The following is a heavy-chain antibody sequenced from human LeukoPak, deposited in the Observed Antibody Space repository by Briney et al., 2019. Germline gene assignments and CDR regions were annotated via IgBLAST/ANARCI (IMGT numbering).Heavy chain of an antibody. J-gene: IGHJ5*02. CDR1: GYTFTDYY. V-gene: IGHV1-2*02. Sequence: ASVKVSCKASGYTFTDYYIHWVRQAPGQGLEWMGWIKPNSGGTTYAQKFQGRVSMTRDSSISTTYMELRRLTSDDTAVFYCAREGRAAADTNWFDPWGQGTLVTVS. CDR2: IKPNSGGT. D-gene: IGHD6-13*01. CDR3: AREGRAAADTNWFDP.